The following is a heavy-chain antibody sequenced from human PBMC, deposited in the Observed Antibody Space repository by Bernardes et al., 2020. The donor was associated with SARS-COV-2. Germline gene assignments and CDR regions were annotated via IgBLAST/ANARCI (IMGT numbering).Heavy chain of an antibody. J-gene: IGHJ4*01. V-gene: IGHV1-8*01. Sequence: ASVKVSCKASGYPFTSTDIYWVRQATGQGLDWMGWINPNSKNTGYAQSFQGRVVMTSNTPTSTVYMELSRLRSEDTAMYYCARVSLKNYGSGSYLMTDWGQGTLVTVSS. CDR1: GYPFTSTD. CDR2: INPNSKNT. D-gene: IGHD3-10*01. CDR3: ARVSLKNYGSGSYLMTD.